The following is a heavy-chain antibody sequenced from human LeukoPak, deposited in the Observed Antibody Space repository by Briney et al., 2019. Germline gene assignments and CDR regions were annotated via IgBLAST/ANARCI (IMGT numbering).Heavy chain of an antibody. CDR2: INPNSGST. V-gene: IGHV1-2*02. J-gene: IGHJ4*02. CDR3: ASGEMDSSTIFDY. CDR1: RYTFTGYY. Sequence: SVKVSCQASRYTFTGYYMHWVRQAPGQGLEWMGWINPNSGSTNYAPKFQGRVTMTRDTSISTAYMELSRLRYDDTAVYYCASGEMDSSTIFDYWGQGTLVTVSS. D-gene: IGHD6-13*01.